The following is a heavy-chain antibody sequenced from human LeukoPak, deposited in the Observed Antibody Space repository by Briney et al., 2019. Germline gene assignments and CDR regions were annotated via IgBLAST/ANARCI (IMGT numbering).Heavy chain of an antibody. CDR2: IYYSGST. CDR1: GGSISSGDYY. V-gene: IGHV4-30-4*08. CDR3: ARDRIVGATRGFDY. J-gene: IGHJ4*02. D-gene: IGHD1-26*01. Sequence: SSETLSLTCTVSGGSISSGDYYWSWIRQPPGKGLEWIGYIYYSGSTYYNPSLKSRVTISVDTSKNQFSLKLSSVTAADTAVYYCARDRIVGATRGFDYWGQGTLVTVSS.